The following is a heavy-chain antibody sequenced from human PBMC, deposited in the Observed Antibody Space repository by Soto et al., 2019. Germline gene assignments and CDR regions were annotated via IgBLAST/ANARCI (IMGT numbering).Heavy chain of an antibody. CDR1: GFTFSSYG. V-gene: IGHV3-33*01. Sequence: PGGSLRLSFAASGFTFSSYGMHWVRQAPGKGLEWVAVIWYDGSNKYYADSVKGRFTISRDNSKNTLYLQMNSLRAEDTAVYYCARADREWLRLYDYYYGMDVWGQGTTVTVSS. J-gene: IGHJ6*02. D-gene: IGHD5-12*01. CDR3: ARADREWLRLYDYYYGMDV. CDR2: IWYDGSNK.